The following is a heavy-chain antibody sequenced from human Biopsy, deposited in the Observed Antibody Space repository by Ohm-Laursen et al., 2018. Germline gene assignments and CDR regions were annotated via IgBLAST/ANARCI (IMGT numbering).Heavy chain of an antibody. CDR1: GGSTGSFF. D-gene: IGHD1-26*01. J-gene: IGHJ4*02. V-gene: IGHV4-59*01. CDR2: IYYSGST. Sequence: SETLSLTCTVSGGSTGSFFWSWIRQPPGKGLEWIGYIYYSGSTNYNPSLRSRVTTSVDRSKNQFSLELSSVTAADTAVYYCARVGAGAPSIDYFDYWGQGALVTVSS. CDR3: ARVGAGAPSIDYFDY.